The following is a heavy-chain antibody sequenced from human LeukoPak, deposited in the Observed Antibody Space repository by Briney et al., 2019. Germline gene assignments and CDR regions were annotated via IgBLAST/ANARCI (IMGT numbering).Heavy chain of an antibody. CDR2: IYYSGST. CDR1: GGSISSSSYY. Sequence: SETLSLTCTVSGGSISSSSYYWGWIRQPPGKGLEWIGSIYYSGSTYYNPSLKSRVTISVDTSKNQFSLKLSSVTAADTAVYYCARAGGLQQPPAYWGQGTLVTVSS. J-gene: IGHJ4*02. D-gene: IGHD4-11*01. CDR3: ARAGGLQQPPAY. V-gene: IGHV4-39*07.